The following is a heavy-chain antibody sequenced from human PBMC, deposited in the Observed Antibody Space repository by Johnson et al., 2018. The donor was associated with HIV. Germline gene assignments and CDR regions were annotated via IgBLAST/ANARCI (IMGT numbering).Heavy chain of an antibody. Sequence: VQLMESGGGLVQPGGSLRLSCAASGFTFSSYWMSWVRQAPGKGLEWVANIKQDGSEKYYVDSVKGRFTISRDNAKNSLYLQMNSLKTEDTAVYYCTTGRLLAAFDIWGQGTMVTVYS. J-gene: IGHJ3*02. V-gene: IGHV3-7*03. CDR3: TTGRLLAAFDI. CDR1: GFTFSSYW. CDR2: IKQDGSEK. D-gene: IGHD2-21*02.